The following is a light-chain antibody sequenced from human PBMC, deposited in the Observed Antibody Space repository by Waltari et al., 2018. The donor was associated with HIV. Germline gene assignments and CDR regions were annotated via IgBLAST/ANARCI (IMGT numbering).Light chain of an antibody. CDR1: SSNIGSNA. V-gene: IGLV1-44*01. CDR3: AGWDDSVDGPV. J-gene: IGLJ3*02. Sequence: QSVLTQPPSASGTPGQRVTISCSGGSSNIGSNAVSWYPQLPGPAPQLLIYSDNTRPSVVPDRFACSKSGTSASLAISGLQAEDEADYHCAGWDDSVDGPVFGGGTILTVL. CDR2: SDN.